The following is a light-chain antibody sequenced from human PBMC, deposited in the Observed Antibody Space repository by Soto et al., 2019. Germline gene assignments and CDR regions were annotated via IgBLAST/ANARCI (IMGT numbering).Light chain of an antibody. CDR1: QTISSW. CDR3: QQVNSYPRA. Sequence: DIQMTQSPSTLSGSVGDRVTITCRASQTISSWLAWYQQKPGKAPKLLIYKASTLQYGVPSRFSGSGSGTEFTLTISSLQPEDFATYYCQQVNSYPRAFGQGTKVEIK. V-gene: IGKV1-5*03. J-gene: IGKJ1*01. CDR2: KAS.